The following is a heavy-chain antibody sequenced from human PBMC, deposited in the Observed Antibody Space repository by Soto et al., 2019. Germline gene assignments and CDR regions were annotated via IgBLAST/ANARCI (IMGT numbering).Heavy chain of an antibody. Sequence: QITLKESGPTLVKPTQTLTLTCTFSGFSLNTGGLGVGWIRQPPGKALEWLALIYWDNDKRYSPSLMSRLTITKDTSKNQVVLTRTNMDPVDAATYYCVHSRCGGDCLQSYSSHYYYGMDVWGQGTTVTVSS. J-gene: IGHJ6*02. CDR2: IYWDNDK. CDR3: VHSRCGGDCLQSYSSHYYYGMDV. V-gene: IGHV2-5*02. D-gene: IGHD2-21*02. CDR1: GFSLNTGGLG.